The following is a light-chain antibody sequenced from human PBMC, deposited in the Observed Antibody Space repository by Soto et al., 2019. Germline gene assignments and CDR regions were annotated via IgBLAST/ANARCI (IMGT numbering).Light chain of an antibody. V-gene: IGKV3-15*01. CDR3: QQYNNWLRGT. CDR1: QSIGIT. CDR2: GPS. J-gene: IGKJ2*02. Sequence: ELVMTQSPATLSVSPGESATLSCRASQSIGITVAWYQQKPGQAPRLLIYGPSTRVTGIPARFSGSGSGTEFTLTISSLQSEDFAIYYCQQYNNWLRGTFGQGTKLEIK.